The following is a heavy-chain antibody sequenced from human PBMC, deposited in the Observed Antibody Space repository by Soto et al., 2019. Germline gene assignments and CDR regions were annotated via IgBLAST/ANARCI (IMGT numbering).Heavy chain of an antibody. Sequence: ASVKVSCKASGYTFTSYYLHWVRQAPGQRLEWMGVINPSGGSTTYAQKFQGRVTMTRDTSTSTVYMELSSLSSEDTAVVGGARVTEMGYYCESWGQGTLVTVSS. CDR1: GYTFTSYY. CDR3: ARVTEMGYYCES. CDR2: INPSGGST. J-gene: IGHJ4*02. V-gene: IGHV1-46*01. D-gene: IGHD1-26*01.